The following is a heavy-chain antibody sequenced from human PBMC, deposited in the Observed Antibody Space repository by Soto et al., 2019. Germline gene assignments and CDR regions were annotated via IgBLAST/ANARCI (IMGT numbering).Heavy chain of an antibody. Sequence: QVPLVQSGVEVKNPGASVRVSCKASAYPFTSYGISWVRQAPGQGLEWMGWISVYNGNTNYAREFQGRVTLTTDTSTSTAYMELRSLRSDDTAVYYCARGLLSVLPYYYYGLDVWGQGTTVIVSS. J-gene: IGHJ6*02. CDR3: ARGLLSVLPYYYYGLDV. CDR1: AYPFTSYG. CDR2: ISVYNGNT. D-gene: IGHD2-15*01. V-gene: IGHV1-18*01.